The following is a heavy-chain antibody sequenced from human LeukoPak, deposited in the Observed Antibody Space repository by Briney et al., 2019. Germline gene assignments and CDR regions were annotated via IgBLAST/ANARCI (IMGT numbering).Heavy chain of an antibody. J-gene: IGHJ5*02. V-gene: IGHV4-30-4*01. CDR2: IYYSGST. CDR1: GGSISSGDYY. CDR3: AREKMATNWFDP. D-gene: IGHD5-24*01. Sequence: SETLSLTCTVSGGSISSGDYYWSWIRQPPGKGLEWIGYIYYSGSTYYNPSLKSRVTISVDTSKNQFSLKLSSVTAADTAVYYCAREKMATNWFDPWGQGILVTVSS.